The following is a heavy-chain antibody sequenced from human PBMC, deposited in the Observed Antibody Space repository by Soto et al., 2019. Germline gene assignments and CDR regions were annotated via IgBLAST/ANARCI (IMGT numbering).Heavy chain of an antibody. CDR2: ISSSRSYT. CDR3: ARVLGGYYYHSSGYGFDI. D-gene: IGHD3-22*01. V-gene: IGHV3-11*06. CDR1: GFTFSDYY. Sequence: GGSLRLSCAASGFTFSDYYMSWIRQAPGKGLEWVSYISSSRSYTNYADSVKDRFTISRDNAKNSLYLQMNSLRAEDMSVYYCARVLGGYYYHSSGYGFDIWGQGTMVTVSS. J-gene: IGHJ3*02.